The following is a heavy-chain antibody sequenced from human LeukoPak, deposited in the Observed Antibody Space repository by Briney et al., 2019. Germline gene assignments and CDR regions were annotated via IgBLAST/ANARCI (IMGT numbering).Heavy chain of an antibody. V-gene: IGHV3-33*08. CDR2: IWYDGSNK. CDR3: ARDSVRGGRYGMDV. CDR1: RFTFSSYA. J-gene: IGHJ6*02. Sequence: AGGSLRLSCAASRFTFSSYAMSWVRQAPGKGLEWVAVIWYDGSNKYYADSLKGRFTISRDNAKNSLYLQMNSLRAEDTAVYYCARDSVRGGRYGMDVWGQGTTVTVSS. D-gene: IGHD3-10*01.